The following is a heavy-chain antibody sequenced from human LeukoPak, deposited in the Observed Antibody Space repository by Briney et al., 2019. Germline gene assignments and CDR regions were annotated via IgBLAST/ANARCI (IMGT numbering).Heavy chain of an antibody. CDR2: ITSSASTI. J-gene: IGHJ4*02. V-gene: IGHV3-11*01. CDR3: AREYCSSTSCYSYFDY. D-gene: IGHD2-2*02. CDR1: GFTFSDYY. Sequence: TGGSLRLSCAASGFTFSDYYMSWIRQAPGKGLEWISYITSSASTIYYADSVKGRFTISRDNAENSLYLQMNSLRAEDTAVYYCAREYCSSTSCYSYFDYWGQETLVTVSS.